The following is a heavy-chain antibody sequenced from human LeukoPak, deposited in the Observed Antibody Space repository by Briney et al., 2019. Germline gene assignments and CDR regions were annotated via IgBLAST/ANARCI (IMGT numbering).Heavy chain of an antibody. CDR1: GGSISSGDYC. V-gene: IGHV4-30-4*08. Sequence: SETLSLTCTVSGGSISSGDYCWSWIRQPPGKGLEWIGYIYYSGSTYYNPSLKSRVTISVDTSKNQFSLKLSSVTAADTAVYYCAREGEGTHAGAFDIWGQGTMVTVPS. CDR3: AREGEGTHAGAFDI. D-gene: IGHD3-16*01. J-gene: IGHJ3*02. CDR2: IYYSGST.